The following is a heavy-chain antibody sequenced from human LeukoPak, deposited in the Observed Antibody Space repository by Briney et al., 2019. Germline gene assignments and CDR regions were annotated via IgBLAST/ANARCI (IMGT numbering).Heavy chain of an antibody. Sequence: GGSLRLSCAASGFTFSSYAMSWVRQAPGKGLEGVSAISGSGGSTYYADPVKGRFTISRDNSKNTLYLQMNSLRAEDTAVYYCAKRASGGSGWYGYFDYWGQGTLVTVSS. J-gene: IGHJ4*02. CDR1: GFTFSSYA. CDR2: ISGSGGST. V-gene: IGHV3-23*01. D-gene: IGHD6-19*01. CDR3: AKRASGGSGWYGYFDY.